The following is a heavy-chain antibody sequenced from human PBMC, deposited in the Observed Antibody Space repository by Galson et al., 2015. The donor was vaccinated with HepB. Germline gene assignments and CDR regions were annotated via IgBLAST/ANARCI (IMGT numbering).Heavy chain of an antibody. D-gene: IGHD5-24*01. J-gene: IGHJ4*02. Sequence: SLRLSCAASGFTFSSYAMHWVRQAPGKGLEWVAVISYDGSNKYYADSVKGRFTISRDNSKNTLYLQMNSLRAEDTAVYYRAREGRWLQFMGFDYWGQGTLVTVSS. CDR3: AREGRWLQFMGFDY. CDR1: GFTFSSYA. V-gene: IGHV3-30-3*01. CDR2: ISYDGSNK.